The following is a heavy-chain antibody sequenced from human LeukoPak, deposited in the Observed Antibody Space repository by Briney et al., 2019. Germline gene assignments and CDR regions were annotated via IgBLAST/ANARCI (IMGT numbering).Heavy chain of an antibody. D-gene: IGHD3-22*01. CDR3: ARGDSSGSLDY. Sequence: SETLSLTCAVYGGSFSGYYWSWIRQPPGKGLEWIGEINHSGSANYNPSLKSRVTISVDTSKNQFSLKLSSVTAADTAVYYCARGDSSGSLDYWGQGTLVTVSS. CDR2: INHSGSA. J-gene: IGHJ4*02. V-gene: IGHV4-34*01. CDR1: GGSFSGYY.